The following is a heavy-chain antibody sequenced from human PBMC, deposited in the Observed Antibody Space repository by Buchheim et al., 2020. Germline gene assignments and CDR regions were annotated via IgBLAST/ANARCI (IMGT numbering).Heavy chain of an antibody. CDR1: GFSLSTREVG. D-gene: IGHD3-16*01. V-gene: IGHV2-5*02. CDR2: IYGDDDE. J-gene: IGHJ5*02. CDR3: ALSLNYVLKFDP. Sequence: QLTLKESGPTLVKPTQTLTLTRTFSGFSLSTREVGVGWIRQPPGKALEWIAVIYGDDDESYNPSLKRRLTITKDTSKNQVVLTMTKMDPVDTATYYCALSLNYVLKFDPWGQGTL.